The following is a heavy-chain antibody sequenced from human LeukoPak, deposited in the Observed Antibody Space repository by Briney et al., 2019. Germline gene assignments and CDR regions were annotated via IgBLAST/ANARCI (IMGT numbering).Heavy chain of an antibody. V-gene: IGHV1-2*02. Sequence: ASVKVSCKASGYTFTGHYMHWVRQAPGQGLEWKGWINPNSGGTNYAQKFQGRVTMTRDTSISTAYMELSRLRSDDTAVYYCARQRLYYYDTSGYVDAFDMWGQGTMVTVSS. D-gene: IGHD3-22*01. CDR1: GYTFTGHY. J-gene: IGHJ3*02. CDR2: INPNSGGT. CDR3: ARQRLYYYDTSGYVDAFDM.